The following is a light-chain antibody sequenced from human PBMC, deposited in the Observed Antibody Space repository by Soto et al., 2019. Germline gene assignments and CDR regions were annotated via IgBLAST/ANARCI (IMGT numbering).Light chain of an antibody. CDR3: NSYADSNKFV. J-gene: IGLJ1*01. V-gene: IGLV2-14*01. Sequence: QSVLTQPASVSGSPGQSITISCIGTSSDIGAYNYVSWYQQHPGKVPKLMIYEVTNRPSGLSNRFSGSKSGNTASLTVSGLQAEDEADYYCNSYADSNKFVFGSGTKVTVL. CDR2: EVT. CDR1: SSDIGAYNY.